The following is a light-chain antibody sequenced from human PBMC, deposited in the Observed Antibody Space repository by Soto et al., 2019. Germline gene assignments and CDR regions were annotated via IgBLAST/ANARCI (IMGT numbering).Light chain of an antibody. CDR2: GAS. J-gene: IGKJ1*01. CDR3: PQYDRPPLWW. CDR1: QSVSNNY. V-gene: IGKV3-20*01. Sequence: MVFTQRSEARRVGPEGRSRRSPNHYQSVSNNYLAWYQQKPGQAPRLLIYGASNRATGIPDRFSGSWSGTGLPTSMSSVLGVPSEAYYRPQYDRPPLWWFGPGTKVDIK.